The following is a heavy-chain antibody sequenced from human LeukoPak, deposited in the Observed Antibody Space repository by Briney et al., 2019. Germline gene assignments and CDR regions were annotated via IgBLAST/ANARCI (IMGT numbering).Heavy chain of an antibody. J-gene: IGHJ6*02. V-gene: IGHV1-18*01. CDR2: ISAYNGNT. Sequence: ASVKVSCKASGYTFTSYGISWVRQAPGQGLEWMGWISAYNGNTNYAQNLQGRVTTTTDTSTSTAHMELRSLRSDDTAVYYCVRDSAYSMDVWGQGTTVTVS. CDR1: GYTFTSYG. CDR3: VRDSAYSMDV.